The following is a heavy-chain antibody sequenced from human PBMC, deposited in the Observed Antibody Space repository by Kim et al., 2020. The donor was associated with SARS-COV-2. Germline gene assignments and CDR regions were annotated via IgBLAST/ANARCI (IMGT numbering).Heavy chain of an antibody. V-gene: IGHV3-7*03. CDR3: ARDRGWLRPSDY. CDR2: IRQDGNEE. J-gene: IGHJ4*02. D-gene: IGHD5-12*01. CDR1: GFSFSGYW. Sequence: GGSLRLSCAASGFSFSGYWMSWVRQAPGKGLEWLATIRQDGNEESYVDSVKGRFTISRDNAKNSVFLQMDSLRADDSGVYYCARDRGWLRPSDYWGQGILLIVSS.